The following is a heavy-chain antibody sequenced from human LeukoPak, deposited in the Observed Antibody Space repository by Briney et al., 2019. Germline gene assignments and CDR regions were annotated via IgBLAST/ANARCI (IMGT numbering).Heavy chain of an antibody. J-gene: IGHJ5*02. CDR2: ISSGSRTI. D-gene: IGHD3-16*01. CDR3: ARAVRGVWFDP. CDR1: GFSFSGYS. Sequence: GGSLRLSCAASGFSFSGYSMNWVRQAPGKGLDWVSYISSGSRTIFYADSVKGRFTISRDNAKNSLYLQMNSLRAEDTAVYYCARAVRGVWFDPWGQGTLVTVSS. V-gene: IGHV3-48*04.